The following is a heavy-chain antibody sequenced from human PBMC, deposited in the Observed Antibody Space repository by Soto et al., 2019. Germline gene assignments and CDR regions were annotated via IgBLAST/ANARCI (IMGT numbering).Heavy chain of an antibody. CDR2: VYHTGST. Sequence: QVQLQESGPGLVKPSQTLSLSCTVSGDSMSRGDYSWSWIRLPPGKGLEWIGFVYHTGSTYYSPSLKGRVDISVDTSKNQFSLKLNSVTAADTAVYYCTRDPLYYYGDLSHVVAMWGQGKMVTVAS. V-gene: IGHV4-30-4*01. D-gene: IGHD3-10*01. CDR3: TRDPLYYYGDLSHVVAM. CDR1: GDSMSRGDYS. J-gene: IGHJ3*02.